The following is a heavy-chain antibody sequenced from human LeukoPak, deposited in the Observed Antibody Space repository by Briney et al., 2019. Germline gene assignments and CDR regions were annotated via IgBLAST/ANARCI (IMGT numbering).Heavy chain of an antibody. V-gene: IGHV3-30*03. CDR1: GFTFSSYG. Sequence: GRSLRLSCAASGFTFSSYGMHWVRQAPGKGLEWVAVISYDGSNKYYADSVKGRFTISRDNSKNTLYLQMNSLRSEDTAVYYCAREDYDILTGYPYYFDYWGQGTLVTVSS. D-gene: IGHD3-9*01. J-gene: IGHJ4*02. CDR3: AREDYDILTGYPYYFDY. CDR2: ISYDGSNK.